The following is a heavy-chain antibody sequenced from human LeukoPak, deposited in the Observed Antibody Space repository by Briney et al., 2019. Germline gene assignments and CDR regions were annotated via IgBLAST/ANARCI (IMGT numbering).Heavy chain of an antibody. J-gene: IGHJ6*02. D-gene: IGHD6-19*01. V-gene: IGHV1-18*01. CDR3: AREFGWAYYYGMDV. Sequence: ASVKVSCKASGYTSTSYGISWVRQAPGQGLEWMGWISAYNGNTNYAQKLQGRVTMTTDTSTSTAYMELRSLRSDDTAVYYCAREFGWAYYYGMDVWGQGTTVTVSS. CDR1: GYTSTSYG. CDR2: ISAYNGNT.